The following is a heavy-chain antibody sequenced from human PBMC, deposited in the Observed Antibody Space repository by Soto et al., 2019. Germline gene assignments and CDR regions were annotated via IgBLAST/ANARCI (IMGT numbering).Heavy chain of an antibody. D-gene: IGHD5-12*01. Sequence: SETLSLTCTVSGGSVNRGAYYWSWIRQHPGKGLEWIGYIYHSGSTYYNPSLKSRVTISIDTSKNQFSLRLSSVTAADTAVYYCARGGDVVATIDNYFDPWGQGTLVTVS. CDR2: IYHSGST. V-gene: IGHV4-31*03. CDR3: ARGGDVVATIDNYFDP. J-gene: IGHJ5*02. CDR1: GGSVNRGAYY.